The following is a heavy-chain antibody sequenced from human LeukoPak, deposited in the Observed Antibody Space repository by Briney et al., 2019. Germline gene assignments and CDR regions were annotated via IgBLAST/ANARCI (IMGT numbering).Heavy chain of an antibody. CDR1: GFTFNDYG. J-gene: IGHJ3*02. D-gene: IGHD4-17*01. V-gene: IGHV3-20*04. CDR3: ATVDYGAFDI. CDR2: INWNGGST. Sequence: PGGSLRLSCAASGFTFNDYGMSWVRQAPGRGLEWVSGINWNGGSTAYADSVRGRFTISRDNAKNSLYLQMNSLRAEDTAVYYCATVDYGAFDIWGQGTMVTVSS.